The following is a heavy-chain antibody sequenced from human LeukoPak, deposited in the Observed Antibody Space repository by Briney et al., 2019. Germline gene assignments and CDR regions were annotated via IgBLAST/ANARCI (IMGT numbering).Heavy chain of an antibody. V-gene: IGHV1-2*06. Sequence: VASVKVSCKASGYTFTGYYMHWVRQAPGQGLEWRGRINPKSGATTYAQKFQDRVTLTRDTSINTAYMDLSGLTSDDTAVFYCAKGATEGYYYYYGLEVWGQGTTVTVSS. CDR3: AKGATEGYYYYYGLEV. CDR2: INPKSGAT. CDR1: GYTFTGYY. J-gene: IGHJ6*02.